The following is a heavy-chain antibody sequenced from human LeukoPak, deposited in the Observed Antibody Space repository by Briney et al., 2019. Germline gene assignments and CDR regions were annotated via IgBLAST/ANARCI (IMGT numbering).Heavy chain of an antibody. Sequence: ASVTVSCTASGGTFSSYAISWVRQAPGQGLEWMGGIIPIFGTANYAQKFQGRVTITADESTSTAYMELSSLRSEDTAVYYCARVVFTIFGVVTENWFDPWGQGTLVTVSS. CDR3: ARVVFTIFGVVTENWFDP. V-gene: IGHV1-69*13. J-gene: IGHJ5*02. CDR2: IIPIFGTA. D-gene: IGHD3-3*01. CDR1: GGTFSSYA.